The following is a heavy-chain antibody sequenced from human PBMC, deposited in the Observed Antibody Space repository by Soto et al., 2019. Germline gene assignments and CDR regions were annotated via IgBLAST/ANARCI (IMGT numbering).Heavy chain of an antibody. CDR2: INHSGST. D-gene: IGHD2-21*02. CDR1: GGSISSSNW. CDR3: ASAAILPHEYFQH. J-gene: IGHJ1*01. V-gene: IGHV4-4*02. Sequence: SETLSLTCAVSGGSISSSNWWSWVRQPPGKGLEWIGEINHSGSTNYNPSLKSRVTISVDTSKNQFSLKLSSVTAADTAVYYCASAAILPHEYFQHWGQGTLVTVSS.